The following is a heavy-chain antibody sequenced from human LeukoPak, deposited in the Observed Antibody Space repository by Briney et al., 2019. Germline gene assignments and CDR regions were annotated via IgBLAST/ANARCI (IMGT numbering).Heavy chain of an antibody. CDR3: ARDTDYYDSSGLRRGVGYNWFDP. V-gene: IGHV4-38-2*02. J-gene: IGHJ5*02. CDR2: IYPSGST. Sequence: SETLSLTCTVSGYSISSGYYWGWIRPPPGKGLEWIGSIYPSGSTSYNPSLKSRVTISVDTSKNQFSLKLSSVTAADTAVYYCARDTDYYDSSGLRRGVGYNWFDPWGQGTLVTVSS. D-gene: IGHD3-22*01. CDR1: GYSISSGYY.